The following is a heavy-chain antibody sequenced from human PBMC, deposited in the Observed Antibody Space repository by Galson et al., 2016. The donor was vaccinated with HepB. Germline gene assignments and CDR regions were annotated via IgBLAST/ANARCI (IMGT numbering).Heavy chain of an antibody. CDR3: ARVVELGRGFHG. CDR2: TYYRSKWHN. Sequence: CAISGDSVSNNHAAWNWIRQSPSRGLEWLGRTYYRSKWHNDYAESLEGRIVINPDTSKNQFSLQVSSVTPDDTAGYYCARVVELGRGFHGWGQATPVTVSS. D-gene: IGHD3-10*01. V-gene: IGHV6-1*01. J-gene: IGHJ6*02. CDR1: GDSVSNNHAA.